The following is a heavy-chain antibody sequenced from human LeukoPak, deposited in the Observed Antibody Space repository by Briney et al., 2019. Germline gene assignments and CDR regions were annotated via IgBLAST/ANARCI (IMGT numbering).Heavy chain of an antibody. J-gene: IGHJ4*02. CDR1: GFTFSSYA. Sequence: PGGSLRLSCAASGFTFSSYAMHWVRQAPGKGLEWVAVISYDGSNKYYADSVKGRFTISRDNSKNTLYLQMNSLRAEDTAVYYCASGPGWDIVVTYPYYWGQGTLVTVSS. V-gene: IGHV3-30*04. CDR3: ASGPGWDIVVTYPYY. CDR2: ISYDGSNK. D-gene: IGHD2-2*01.